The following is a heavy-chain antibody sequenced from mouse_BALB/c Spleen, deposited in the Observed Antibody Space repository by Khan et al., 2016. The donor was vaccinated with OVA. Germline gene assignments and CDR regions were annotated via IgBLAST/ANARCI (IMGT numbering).Heavy chain of an antibody. V-gene: IGHV5-12*02. J-gene: IGHJ3*01. D-gene: IGHD2-3*01. CDR3: ARRGDVYSWFTY. CDR2: ISNGGGST. Sequence: EVELVESGGGLVQPGGSLKLSCATSGFTFSDYYMCWVRQTPEKRLEWVAYISNGGGSTYYQDTVKGRFTISRDNAKNTLYLQMSRLKSEDTAIYYCARRGDVYSWFTYWGQGTLVTVSA. CDR1: GFTFSDYY.